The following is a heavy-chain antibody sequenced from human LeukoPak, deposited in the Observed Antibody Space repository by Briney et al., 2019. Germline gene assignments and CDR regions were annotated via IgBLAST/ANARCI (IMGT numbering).Heavy chain of an antibody. J-gene: IGHJ6*02. Sequence: SETLSLTCAVYGGSSSGYWWCWIRQPPGKGLEWIGEINHSGSTNYNPSLKSRVTISVDTSKNQFSLNLSSVTAADTAVYYCARVPAMDGNYYYYYGMDVWGQGTTVTVSS. CDR2: INHSGST. CDR3: ARVPAMDGNYYYYYGMDV. CDR1: GGSSSGYW. V-gene: IGHV4-34*01. D-gene: IGHD5-18*01.